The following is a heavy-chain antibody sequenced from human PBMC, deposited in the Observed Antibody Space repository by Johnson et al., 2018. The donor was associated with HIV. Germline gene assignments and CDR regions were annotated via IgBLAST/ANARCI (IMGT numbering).Heavy chain of an antibody. J-gene: IGHJ3*02. CDR2: ISGSGGST. Sequence: VQLVESGGGLVQPGRSLRLSCAASGFTFDDYAMHWVRQAPGKGLEWVSAISGSGGSTYYADSVKGRFTISRDNSKNTLYLQMNSLRAEDTAVYYCAKERSGSYSGADAFDIWGQGTMVTVSS. V-gene: IGHV3-23*04. D-gene: IGHD1-26*01. CDR3: AKERSGSYSGADAFDI. CDR1: GFTFDDYA.